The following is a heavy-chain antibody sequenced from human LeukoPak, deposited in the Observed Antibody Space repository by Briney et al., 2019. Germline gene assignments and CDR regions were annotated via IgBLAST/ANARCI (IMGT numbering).Heavy chain of an antibody. CDR3: ASRYGSYDYYYYYMDV. CDR1: GFTFSSYG. CDR2: ISSSGSTI. J-gene: IGHJ6*03. D-gene: IGHD1-26*01. Sequence: GGSLRLSCAASGFTFSSYGMSWVRQAPGKGLEWVSYISSSGSTIYYADSVKGRFTISRDNAKNSLYLQMNSLRAEDTAVYYCASRYGSYDYYYYYMDVWGKGTTVTISS. V-gene: IGHV3-48*04.